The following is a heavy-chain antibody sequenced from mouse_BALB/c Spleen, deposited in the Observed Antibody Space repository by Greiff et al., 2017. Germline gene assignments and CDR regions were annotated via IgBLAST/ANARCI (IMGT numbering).Heavy chain of an antibody. CDR1: GYSFTSYW. Sequence: VQLKESGTVLARPGASVKMSCKASGYSFTSYWMHWVKQRPGQGLEWIGAIYPGNSDTSYNQKFKGKAKLTAVTSASTAYMELSSLTNEDSAVYYCTRSDYYGYVRAMDYWGQGTSVTVSS. V-gene: IGHV1-5*01. CDR2: IYPGNSDT. D-gene: IGHD1-2*01. J-gene: IGHJ4*01. CDR3: TRSDYYGYVRAMDY.